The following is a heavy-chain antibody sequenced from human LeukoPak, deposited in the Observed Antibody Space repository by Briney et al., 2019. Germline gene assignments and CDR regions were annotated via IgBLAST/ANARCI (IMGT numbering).Heavy chain of an antibody. V-gene: IGHV3-7*03. D-gene: IGHD4-17*01. CDR2: IKQDGSEK. CDR1: GFIFSNYW. Sequence: GSLRLSCAASGFIFSNYWMSWVRQAPGKGLEWVANIKQDGSEKYYVDSVKGRFTISRDNAKNSLYLQMNSLRAEDTAVYYCARGRDYGDSGDYWGQGTLVTVSS. CDR3: ARGRDYGDSGDY. J-gene: IGHJ4*02.